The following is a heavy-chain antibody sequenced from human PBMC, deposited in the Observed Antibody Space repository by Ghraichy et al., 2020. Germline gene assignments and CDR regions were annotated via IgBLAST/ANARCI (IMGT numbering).Heavy chain of an antibody. CDR1: GGSFSGYY. Sequence: SETLSLTCAVYGGSFSGYYWSWIRQPPGKGLEWIGEINHSGSTNYNPSLKSRVTISVDTSKNQFSLKLSSVTAADTAVYYCARAQPYCGGDCSDAFDIWGQGTMVTVSS. CDR3: ARAQPYCGGDCSDAFDI. V-gene: IGHV4-34*01. D-gene: IGHD2-21*01. J-gene: IGHJ3*02. CDR2: INHSGST.